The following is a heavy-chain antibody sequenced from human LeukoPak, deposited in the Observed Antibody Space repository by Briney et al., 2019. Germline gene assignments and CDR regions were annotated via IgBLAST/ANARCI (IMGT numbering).Heavy chain of an antibody. CDR2: LSYSGET. CDR3: AGRGNFGYFDY. CDR1: GGSVGTPNYW. Sequence: SETLSLTCTVSGGSVGTPNYWWGWVRQPPGKGLEWIGSLSYSGETYYSPSLKSRVTISADTSKNQFSLRLTSVTPADTAVYYCAGRGNFGYFDYGGQGTLVTVSS. V-gene: IGHV4-39*01. J-gene: IGHJ4*02. D-gene: IGHD3-10*01.